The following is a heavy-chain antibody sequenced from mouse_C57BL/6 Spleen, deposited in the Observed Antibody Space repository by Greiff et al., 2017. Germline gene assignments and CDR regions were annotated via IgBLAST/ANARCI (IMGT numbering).Heavy chain of an antibody. CDR3: ARRKIYDGYYDYFDY. CDR2: IYPRDGST. Sequence: QVQLKHSGPELVKPGASVKLSCKASGYTFTSYDINWVKQRPGQGLEWIGWIYPRDGSTKYNEKFKGKATLTVDTSSSTAYMERHSLTSEDSAVYFCARRKIYDGYYDYFDYWGQGTTLTVSS. CDR1: GYTFTSYD. V-gene: IGHV1-85*01. D-gene: IGHD2-3*01. J-gene: IGHJ2*01.